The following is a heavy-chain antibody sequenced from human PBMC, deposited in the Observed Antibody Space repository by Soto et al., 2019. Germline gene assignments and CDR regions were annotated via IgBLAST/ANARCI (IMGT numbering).Heavy chain of an antibody. V-gene: IGHV4-4*07. D-gene: IGHD5-18*01. CDR3: ARDRRGYNYGRNPFDI. CDR2: IYARGST. Sequence: SETLSLTCNVSGGSVSGHYWSWIRQPAGKGLEWIGRIYARGSTYYNPSLESRVTISVDTSKSQFSLRLSSVTAADTAIYYCARDRRGYNYGRNPFDIWGQGTMVPVSS. CDR1: GGSVSGHY. J-gene: IGHJ3*02.